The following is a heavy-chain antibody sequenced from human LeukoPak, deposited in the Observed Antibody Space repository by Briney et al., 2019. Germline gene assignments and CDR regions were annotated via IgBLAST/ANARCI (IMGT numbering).Heavy chain of an antibody. V-gene: IGHV1-18*01. CDR1: GYTFTSYG. Sequence: ASVKVSCRASGYTFTSYGITWVRQAPGQGLEWMGWISGYNGKTNYGQKLQGRVTMTTDTSTNTAYMELSRLRSDDTAVYYCARAIVVPAAMHDWFDPWGQGTLVTVSS. J-gene: IGHJ5*02. CDR2: ISGYNGKT. CDR3: ARAIVVPAAMHDWFDP. D-gene: IGHD2-2*01.